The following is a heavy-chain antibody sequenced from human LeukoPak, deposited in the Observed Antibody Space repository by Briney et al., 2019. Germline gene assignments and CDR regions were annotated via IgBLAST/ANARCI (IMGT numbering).Heavy chain of an antibody. Sequence: GGSLRLSCAASGFTFSSYGMHWVRQAPGKGLEWVAVIWYDGSNKYYADSVKGRFTISRENSENKLYLQMNRLRAEDTAVYYCAKGRDSGGYQPFDYWGQGPLVTVSS. J-gene: IGHJ4*02. CDR3: AKGRDSGGYQPFDY. V-gene: IGHV3-33*06. D-gene: IGHD1-26*01. CDR1: GFTFSSYG. CDR2: IWYDGSNK.